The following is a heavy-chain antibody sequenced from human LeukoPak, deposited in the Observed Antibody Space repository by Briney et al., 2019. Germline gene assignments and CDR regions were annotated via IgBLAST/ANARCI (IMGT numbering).Heavy chain of an antibody. CDR2: ISGSGGST. Sequence: GGSLRLSCAASGFTFSSYAMSWVRQAPGKELEWVSAISGSGGSTYYADSVKGRFTISRDNSKNTLYLQMNSLRAEDTAVYYCAKGGSNSREYFQHWGQGTLVTVSS. D-gene: IGHD6-13*01. V-gene: IGHV3-23*01. CDR3: AKGGSNSREYFQH. J-gene: IGHJ1*01. CDR1: GFTFSSYA.